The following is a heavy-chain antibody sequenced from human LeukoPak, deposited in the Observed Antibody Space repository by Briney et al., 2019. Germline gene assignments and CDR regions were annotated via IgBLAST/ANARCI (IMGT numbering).Heavy chain of an antibody. CDR1: GGSISSSSYY. CDR2: IYYSGST. V-gene: IGHV4-39*07. J-gene: IGHJ4*02. CDR3: ACHPIGIFGVVIPFDY. Sequence: PSETLSLTCTVSGGSISSSSYYWGWIRQPPGKGLEWIGSIYYSGSTYYNPSLKSRVTISVDTSKNQFSLKLSSVTAADTAVYYCACHPIGIFGVVIPFDYWGQGTLVTVSS. D-gene: IGHD3-3*01.